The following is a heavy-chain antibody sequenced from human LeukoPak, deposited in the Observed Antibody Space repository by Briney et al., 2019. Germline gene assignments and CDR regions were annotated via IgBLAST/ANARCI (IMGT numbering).Heavy chain of an antibody. Sequence: PVRSLRLSCAASGFTFSSYAMGWVRQAPRKGLEWVSTICGSGDGTYYADSVKGRFTISRDNSKHALSLQMNSLRAEDTAVYYCANRYYYYTSGNPGGLDPWGQGTLVTVFS. V-gene: IGHV3-23*01. CDR1: GFTFSSYA. CDR3: ANRYYYYTSGNPGGLDP. D-gene: IGHD3-22*01. J-gene: IGHJ5*02. CDR2: ICGSGDGT.